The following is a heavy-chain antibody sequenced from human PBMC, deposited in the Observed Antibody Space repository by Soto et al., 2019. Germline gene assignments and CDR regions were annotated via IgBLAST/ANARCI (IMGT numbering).Heavy chain of an antibody. CDR2: ISGSGGST. CDR3: AKDRFDWLNWFDP. Sequence: QPGGSLRLSCAASGFTFSSYAMSWVRQAPGRGLEWVSGISGSGGSTYYADSVKGRFTISRDNSKNTLYLQMNSLRAEDTAVYYCAKDRFDWLNWFDPWGQGTLVTVSS. V-gene: IGHV3-23*01. J-gene: IGHJ5*02. CDR1: GFTFSSYA. D-gene: IGHD3-9*01.